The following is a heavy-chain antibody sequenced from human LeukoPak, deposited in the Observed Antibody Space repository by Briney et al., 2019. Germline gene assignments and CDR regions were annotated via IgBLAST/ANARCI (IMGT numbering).Heavy chain of an antibody. D-gene: IGHD5-24*01. V-gene: IGHV4-39*01. Sequence: KTSETLSLTCTVSGGSISSSSYYWGWIRQPPGKGLEWFGSIYYSGSTYYNPSLKSRVTISVDTSKNQFSLKLSSATAADTAVYYCARVDGYNSPYFDYWGQGTLVTVSS. CDR2: IYYSGST. CDR3: ARVDGYNSPYFDY. J-gene: IGHJ4*02. CDR1: GGSISSSSYY.